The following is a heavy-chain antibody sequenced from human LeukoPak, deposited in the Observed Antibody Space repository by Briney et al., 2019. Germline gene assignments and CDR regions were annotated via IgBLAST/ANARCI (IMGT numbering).Heavy chain of an antibody. V-gene: IGHV3-48*04. J-gene: IGHJ4*02. CDR3: ATEYYGSMSYYDY. CDR1: GFTFNTYI. CDR2: ISSRSGTI. D-gene: IGHD3-10*01. Sequence: GGSLRLSCAASGFTFNTYIMNWVRQAPGKGLEGVSYISSRSGTIYYADSVKGRFTISRDNAKNSLYLQMNSLRAEDTAVYYCATEYYGSMSYYDYWGQGTLVTVSS.